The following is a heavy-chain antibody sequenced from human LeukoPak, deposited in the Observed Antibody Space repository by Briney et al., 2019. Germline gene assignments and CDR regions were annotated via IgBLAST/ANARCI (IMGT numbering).Heavy chain of an antibody. D-gene: IGHD3/OR15-3a*01. J-gene: IGHJ4*02. CDR3: ARQTGSGLFILP. CDR1: GFTFSSYE. Sequence: GSLRLSCAASGFTFSSYEMNWVRQPPGKGLEWIGSIYYSGNTYYNASLKSQVSISIDTSKNQFSLKLTSVTAADTALYYCARQTGSGLFILPGGQGTLVTVSS. CDR2: IYYSGNT. V-gene: IGHV4-39*01.